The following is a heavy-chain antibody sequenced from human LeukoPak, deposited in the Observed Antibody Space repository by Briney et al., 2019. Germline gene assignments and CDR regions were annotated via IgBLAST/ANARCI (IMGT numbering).Heavy chain of an antibody. J-gene: IGHJ4*02. D-gene: IGHD4-23*01. CDR2: ITPIFGTP. Sequence: ASVKVSCKASGGTFSSYTISWVRQTPGQGLEWMGGITPIFGTPNYAQKFQGRVTITAVESMSTAYMELSSLGSEDTAIYYCARGWLAETTVVTPYNYWGQGTLVTVSS. V-gene: IGHV1-69*13. CDR3: ARGWLAETTVVTPYNY. CDR1: GGTFSSYT.